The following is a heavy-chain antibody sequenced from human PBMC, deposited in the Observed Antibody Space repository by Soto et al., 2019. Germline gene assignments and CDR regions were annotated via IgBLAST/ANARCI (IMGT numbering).Heavy chain of an antibody. CDR1: GFTFSSYG. J-gene: IGHJ6*02. CDR2: IWYDGSNK. V-gene: IGHV3-33*01. CDR3: ARDTLPARIAVAGPANRSLYYYYGMDV. D-gene: IGHD6-19*01. Sequence: GGSLRLSCAASGFTFSSYGMHWVRQAPGKGLEWVAVIWYDGSNKYYADSVKGRFTISRDNSKNTLYLQMNSLRAEDTAVYYCARDTLPARIAVAGPANRSLYYYYGMDVWGQGTTVTVSS.